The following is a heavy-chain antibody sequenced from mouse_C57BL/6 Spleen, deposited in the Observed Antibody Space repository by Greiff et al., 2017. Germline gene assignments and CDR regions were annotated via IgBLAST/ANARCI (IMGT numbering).Heavy chain of an antibody. CDR3: ATHYSYDVGVDY. D-gene: IGHD2-12*01. CDR1: GFTFSSYG. V-gene: IGHV5-6*01. Sequence: EVQLQQSVGDLVKPGGSLKLSCAASGFTFSSYGMPWVRQTPDKRLEWVATISSGGSYTYYPASVKGRFTITRQNTKTTLYLQMISLKSSETALFYCATHYSYDVGVDYWGQGTTLTVSS. CDR2: ISSGGSYT. J-gene: IGHJ2*01.